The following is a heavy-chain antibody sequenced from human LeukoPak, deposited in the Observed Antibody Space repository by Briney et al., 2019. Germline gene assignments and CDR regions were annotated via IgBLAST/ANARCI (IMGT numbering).Heavy chain of an antibody. D-gene: IGHD5-18*01. J-gene: IGHJ4*02. CDR2: ISGSGGST. V-gene: IGHV3-23*01. CDR3: AKAHVDTAMVASYFDY. Sequence: GGSLRLSCAASGFTFSSYAMSWVRQAPGKGLEWVSAISGSGGSTYYADSVKGRFTISRDNSKNTLYLQMNSLRAEDTAVYYCAKAHVDTAMVASYFDYWGQGTLVTVSS. CDR1: GFTFSSYA.